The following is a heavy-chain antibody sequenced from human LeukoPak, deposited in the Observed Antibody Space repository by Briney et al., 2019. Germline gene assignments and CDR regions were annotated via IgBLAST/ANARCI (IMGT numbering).Heavy chain of an antibody. J-gene: IGHJ4*02. CDR2: INGIGTPT. D-gene: IGHD6-13*01. CDR3: AKGSLGSWYYFDY. Sequence: GGSLRLSCAASGFTVSNSAMSWVRQTPGEGLEWVSAINGIGTPTYYADSVRGRFTISRDNSKNMLYLQMNSLRAEDTALYYCAKGSLGSWYYFDYWGQGTLVTVSS. CDR1: GFTVSNSA. V-gene: IGHV3-23*01.